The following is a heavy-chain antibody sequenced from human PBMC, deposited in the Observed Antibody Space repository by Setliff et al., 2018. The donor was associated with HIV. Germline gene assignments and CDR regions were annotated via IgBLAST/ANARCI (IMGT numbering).Heavy chain of an antibody. J-gene: IGHJ4*02. CDR3: ARDIYYGSGTYPDY. D-gene: IGHD3-10*01. V-gene: IGHV3-48*03. Sequence: GGSLRLSCTASGFSFGDFALNWVRQTPGKGLEWVSYISSSGSTMDYVDSVKGRFTISRDNAKNSLYLQMNRLRAEDTAVYYCARDIYYGSGTYPDYWGQGTRVTVSA. CDR1: GFSFGDFA. CDR2: ISSSGSTM.